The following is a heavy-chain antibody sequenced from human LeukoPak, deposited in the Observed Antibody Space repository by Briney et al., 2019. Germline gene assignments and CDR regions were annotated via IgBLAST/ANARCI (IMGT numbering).Heavy chain of an antibody. CDR1: GFTFSSYA. CDR2: IWYDGSNK. D-gene: IGHD3-22*01. V-gene: IGHV3-33*01. J-gene: IGHJ4*02. Sequence: GGSLRLSXAASGFTFSSYAMHWVRQAPGKGLEWVTVIWYDGSNKHYADSVKGRFTISRDNSKNTLYLQMDSLRAEDTAIYYCARAFGASSGYSVDYWGQGTLVTVSS. CDR3: ARAFGASSGYSVDY.